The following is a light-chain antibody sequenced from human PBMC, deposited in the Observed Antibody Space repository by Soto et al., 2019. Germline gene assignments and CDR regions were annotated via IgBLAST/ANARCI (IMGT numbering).Light chain of an antibody. V-gene: IGLV2-23*02. J-gene: IGLJ1*01. CDR1: RSDVGTYNL. CDR2: EVS. CDR3: CAYAYSHYI. Sequence: QSALTQPGSVSWSPGQSIVIACTGTRSDVGTYNLVSWYQHHPGKAPKLLIYEVSKRPSGVSNRFSGSKSGNTASLTISGLQAEEEADYYCCAYAYSHYIFGSGTKVTVL.